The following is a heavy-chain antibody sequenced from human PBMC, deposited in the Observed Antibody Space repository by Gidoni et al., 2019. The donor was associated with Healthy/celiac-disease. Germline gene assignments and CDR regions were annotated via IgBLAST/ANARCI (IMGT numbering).Heavy chain of an antibody. CDR2: ISYDGSNK. CDR3: ATSSWTITMVRGVITDAFDI. V-gene: IGHV3-30*03. J-gene: IGHJ3*02. Sequence: QVQLVESGGGVVQPGRSLRLSCAASGFTFSRYGMHWVRQAPGKGLEWVAVISYDGSNKYYADSVKGRFTISRDNSKNTLYLQMNSLRAEDTAVYYCATSSWTITMVRGVITDAFDIWGQGTMVTVSS. CDR1: GFTFSRYG. D-gene: IGHD3-10*01.